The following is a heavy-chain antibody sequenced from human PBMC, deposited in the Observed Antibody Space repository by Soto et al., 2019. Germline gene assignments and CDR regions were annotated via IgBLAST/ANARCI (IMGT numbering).Heavy chain of an antibody. CDR2: ISYDGINK. CDR1: GFTFSSYA. V-gene: IGHV3-30-3*01. D-gene: IGHD6-19*01. J-gene: IGHJ3*02. Sequence: PGGSLRLSCAASGFTFSSYAIHWVRQAPCKGLEWVAVISYDGINKYYADSVKGRFTISRDNSKNTLYLQMNSLRAEDTAVYYCASIWLVKDAFDIWGQGTMVTVSS. CDR3: ASIWLVKDAFDI.